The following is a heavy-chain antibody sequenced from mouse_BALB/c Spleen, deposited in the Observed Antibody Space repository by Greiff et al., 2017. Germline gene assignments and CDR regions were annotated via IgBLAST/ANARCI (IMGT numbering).Heavy chain of an antibody. V-gene: IGHV10-1*02. CDR2: IRSKSNNYAT. CDR3: VRGYYGNYSFAY. J-gene: IGHJ3*01. Sequence: EVKLMESGGGLVQPKGSLKLSCAASGFTFNTYAMNWVRQAPGKGLEWVARIRSKSNNYATYYADSVKDRFTISRDDSQSMIYLQMNNLKTEDTAMYYCVRGYYGNYSFAYWGQGTLVTVSA. CDR1: GFTFNTYA. D-gene: IGHD2-1*01.